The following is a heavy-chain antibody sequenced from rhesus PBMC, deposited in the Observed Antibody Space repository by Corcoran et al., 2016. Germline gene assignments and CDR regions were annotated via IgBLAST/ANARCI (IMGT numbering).Heavy chain of an antibody. V-gene: IGHV4-127*01. CDR3: ARAPYYYSGTFDY. D-gene: IGHD3-16*01. J-gene: IGHJ4*01. Sequence: QVQLQESGPGLVKPSETLSLTCAVSGYSISSGYGWGWIRQPPGKGLEWIGQIYGGSGSTYYNPSLQSRVTVSNDTSKNRFSLKLSSVTAADTAVYYCARAPYYYSGTFDYWGQGVLVTVSS. CDR1: GYSISSGYG. CDR2: IYGGSGST.